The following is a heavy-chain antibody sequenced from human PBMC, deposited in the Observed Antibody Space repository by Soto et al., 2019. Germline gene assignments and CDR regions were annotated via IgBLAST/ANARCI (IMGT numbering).Heavy chain of an antibody. CDR1: GASITSNTYI. Sequence: SETLSLTCSLCGASITSNTYIWAWLRQRQGKGLEWVGSIYYSGKTHYTPSLKSRTTISVDRYRNQFSMKVRSVTAAATAVYCFAKILPRTGRFDYWGQGTVVTVSS. CDR3: AKILPRTGRFDY. V-gene: IGHV4-39*01. CDR2: IYYSGKT. J-gene: IGHJ4*02.